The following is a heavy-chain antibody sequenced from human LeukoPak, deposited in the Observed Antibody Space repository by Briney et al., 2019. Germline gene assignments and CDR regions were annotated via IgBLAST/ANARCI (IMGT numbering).Heavy chain of an antibody. Sequence: PGGSLRLSCTASGFPFSGHWTHWARQLPGKGLVWVSRISPTGSTTSYADSVKGRFTVSRDNAKNTLYLQVNNLRAEDTAVYYCARGPNSNWSGLDFWGEGTLLTVSS. CDR2: ISPTGSTT. D-gene: IGHD6-6*01. CDR1: GFPFSGHW. CDR3: ARGPNSNWSGLDF. V-gene: IGHV3-74*01. J-gene: IGHJ4*02.